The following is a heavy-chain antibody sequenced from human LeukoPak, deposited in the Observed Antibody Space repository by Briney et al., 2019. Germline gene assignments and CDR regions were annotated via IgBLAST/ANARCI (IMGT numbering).Heavy chain of an antibody. J-gene: IGHJ4*02. D-gene: IGHD1-26*01. CDR2: INPNSGGT. CDR1: GYTFTSYD. Sequence: ASVKVSCKASGYTFTSYDINWVRQATGRGLEWMGRINPNSGGTNYAQKLQGRVTMTRDTSISTAYMELSRLRSDDTAVYYCAREGPVGATKYWGQGTLVTVSS. CDR3: AREGPVGATKY. V-gene: IGHV1-2*06.